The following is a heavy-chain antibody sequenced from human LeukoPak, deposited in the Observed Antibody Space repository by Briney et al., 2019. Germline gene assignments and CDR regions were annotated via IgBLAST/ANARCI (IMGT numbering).Heavy chain of an antibody. J-gene: IGHJ4*02. V-gene: IGHV4-38-2*02. CDR1: GYSISSGDY. CDR2: IYHSGST. Sequence: SETLSLTCTVSGYSISSGDYWGWIRQPPGKGLEWIGSIYHSGSTYYNPSLKSRVTISVDTSKNQFSLKLSSVTAADTAVYYCARVPLAYYDSSGPFDYWGQGTLVTVSS. D-gene: IGHD3-22*01. CDR3: ARVPLAYYDSSGPFDY.